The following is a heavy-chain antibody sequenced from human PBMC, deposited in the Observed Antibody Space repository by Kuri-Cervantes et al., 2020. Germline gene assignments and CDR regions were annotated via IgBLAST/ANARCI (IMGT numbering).Heavy chain of an antibody. Sequence: ASVKVSCKASGYTFTSYDINWVRQATGQGLEWMGWMNPNSGNTGYAQKFQGRVTMTRNTSISTAYMELSGLRFEDTAVYYCARAPRGYYDSSGYYHWGQGTLVTVSS. CDR3: ARAPRGYYDSSGYYH. V-gene: IGHV1-8*02. D-gene: IGHD3-22*01. CDR2: MNPNSGNT. J-gene: IGHJ5*02. CDR1: GYTFTSYD.